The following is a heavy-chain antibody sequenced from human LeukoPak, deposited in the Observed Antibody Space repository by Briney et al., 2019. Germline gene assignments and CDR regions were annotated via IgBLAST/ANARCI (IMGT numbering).Heavy chain of an antibody. D-gene: IGHD3-10*01. V-gene: IGHV4-59*01. CDR2: ICYSGRT. CDR1: GGSISSYY. J-gene: IGHJ6*02. CDR3: AAGSNGLDV. Sequence: SETLSLTCTVSGGSISSYYWSWIRQPPGKGLEWIGSICYSGRTNYNPSLKSRVTISVDTSKNHFSLKLTSVTAADTAVYYCAAGSNGLDVWGQGTTVTVSS.